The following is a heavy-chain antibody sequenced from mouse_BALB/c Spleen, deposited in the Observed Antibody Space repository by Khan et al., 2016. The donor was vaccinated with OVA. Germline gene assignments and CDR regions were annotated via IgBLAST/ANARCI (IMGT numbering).Heavy chain of an antibody. CDR3: ARGRYYGSNPLMDY. D-gene: IGHD1-1*01. J-gene: IGHJ4*01. V-gene: IGHV1S56*01. CDR1: GYTFTSYD. CDR2: IFPGNGNI. Sequence: QVQLKQSGAELVKPGASVKLSCKASGYTFTSYDINWVRQRPEQGLEWLGWIFPGNGNIKSNEKFTGKATLTTDKSSSPAYMQLSRLTSQDSAVYFCARGRYYGSNPLMDYWGHGASVTVSS.